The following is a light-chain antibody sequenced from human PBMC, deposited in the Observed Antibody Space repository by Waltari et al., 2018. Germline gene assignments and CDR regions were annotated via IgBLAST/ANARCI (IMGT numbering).Light chain of an antibody. V-gene: IGKV1-39*01. CDR2: AAS. CDR3: QQTYSNFRT. CDR1: QRISSY. Sequence: DIQMTQSPSSLPASVGDSVTITCRASQRISSYLNWYQQKPGQAPKLLIYAASSLQSGVPSRFSGSGFGTDFTLTINSLQPEDFAVYYRQQTYSNFRTFGQGTKVDVK. J-gene: IGKJ1*01.